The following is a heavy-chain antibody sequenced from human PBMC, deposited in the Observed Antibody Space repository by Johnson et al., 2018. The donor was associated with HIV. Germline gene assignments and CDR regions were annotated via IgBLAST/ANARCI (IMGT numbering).Heavy chain of an antibody. V-gene: IGHV3-7*01. Sequence: VQLVESGGGLVQPGGSLRLSCVASGFTFSSYWMHWVRQVPGKGLEWVANIKQDGSEKYYVDSVKGRFTISRDNAKNSLYLQMNSLRAEDTAVYYCAKAPGGGSRSLDAFDIWGQGTMVTVSS. J-gene: IGHJ3*02. CDR2: IKQDGSEK. CDR1: GFTFSSYW. D-gene: IGHD1-26*01. CDR3: AKAPGGGSRSLDAFDI.